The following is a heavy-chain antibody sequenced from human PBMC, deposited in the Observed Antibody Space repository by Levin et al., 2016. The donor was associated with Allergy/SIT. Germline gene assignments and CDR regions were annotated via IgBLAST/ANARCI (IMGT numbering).Heavy chain of an antibody. CDR1: GGSISSYY. CDR2: IYYSGSA. D-gene: IGHD1-1*01. J-gene: IGHJ6*02. Sequence: SETLSLTCTVSGGSISSYYWNWIRQPPGKGLEWIGYIYYSGSANYNPSLKSRVTISVDRSKNQFSLQLTSVTAADTAVYYCARGGTTETTSYGVDVWGLGTTVTVSS. CDR3: ARGGTTETTSYGVDV. V-gene: IGHV4-59*01.